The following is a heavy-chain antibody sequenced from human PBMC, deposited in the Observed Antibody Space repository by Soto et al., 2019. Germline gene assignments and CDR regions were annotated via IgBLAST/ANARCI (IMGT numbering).Heavy chain of an antibody. Sequence: ASVKVSCKASGYTFTSYGISWVRQAPGQGLEWMGWISAYNGNTNYAQKLQGRVTMTTDTSTSTAYMELRSLRSDDTAVYYCAREYYYGSGSPIYGMDVRGQGTTVTVSS. J-gene: IGHJ6*02. CDR3: AREYYYGSGSPIYGMDV. D-gene: IGHD3-10*01. CDR2: ISAYNGNT. CDR1: GYTFTSYG. V-gene: IGHV1-18*01.